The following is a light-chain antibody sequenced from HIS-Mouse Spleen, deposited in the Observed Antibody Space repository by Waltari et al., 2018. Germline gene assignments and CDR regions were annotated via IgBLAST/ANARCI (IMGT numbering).Light chain of an antibody. Sequence: SYELTQPPSVSVSPGQTARITCSGDALPKPYAYWYQQKPGQAPVLVIYKDSERPSGIPERFSSSSSGTTVTLTISGVQAEDEADYYCQSADSSGTGWVFGGGTKLTVL. J-gene: IGLJ3*02. CDR1: ALPKPY. CDR3: QSADSSGTGWV. V-gene: IGLV3-25*03. CDR2: KDS.